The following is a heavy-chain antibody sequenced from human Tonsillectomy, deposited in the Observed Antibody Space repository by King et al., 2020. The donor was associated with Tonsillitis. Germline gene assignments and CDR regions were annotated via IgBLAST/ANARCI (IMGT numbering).Heavy chain of an antibody. CDR1: GFTFSSYS. D-gene: IGHD1-1*01. CDR2: ISSSCSSI. J-gene: IGHJ6*02. V-gene: IGHV3-48*01. CDR3: ARGLVGRRGDYGMDV. Sequence: VQLVESGGGLVQPGGSLRLSCAASGFTFSSYSIHCVRQAPVKVLEWVSYISSSCSSIYYAVSVKGRFTISRDNAKNSLYLQMNSLRAEDTAVYYCARGLVGRRGDYGMDVWGQGTTVTVSS.